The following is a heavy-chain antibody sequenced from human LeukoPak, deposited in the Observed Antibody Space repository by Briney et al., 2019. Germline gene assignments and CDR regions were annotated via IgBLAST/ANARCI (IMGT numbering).Heavy chain of an antibody. CDR3: ARGMATRKRQYYYYYMDV. CDR2: INHSGST. CDR1: GGPFSGYY. Sequence: SETLSLTCAVYGGPFSGYYWSWIRQPPGKGLEWIGEINHSGSTNYNPSLKSRVTILVDTSKNQFSLKLSSVTAADTAVYYCARGMATRKRQYYYYYMDVWGKGTTVTVSS. D-gene: IGHD5-12*01. J-gene: IGHJ6*03. V-gene: IGHV4-34*01.